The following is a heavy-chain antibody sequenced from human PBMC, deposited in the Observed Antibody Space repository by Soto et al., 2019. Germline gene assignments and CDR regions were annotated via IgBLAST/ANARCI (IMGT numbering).Heavy chain of an antibody. CDR3: AKANAGDCSGGSCRNRYFDL. CDR1: GFTFSSYA. J-gene: IGHJ2*01. CDR2: ISGSGGST. V-gene: IGHV3-23*01. Sequence: GGSLRLSCAASGFTFSSYAMSWVRQAPGKGLEWVSAISGSGGSTYYADSVKGRFTISRDNSKNTLYLQMNSLRAEDTAVYSCAKANAGDCSGGSCRNRYFDLWGRGTLVTVSS. D-gene: IGHD2-15*01.